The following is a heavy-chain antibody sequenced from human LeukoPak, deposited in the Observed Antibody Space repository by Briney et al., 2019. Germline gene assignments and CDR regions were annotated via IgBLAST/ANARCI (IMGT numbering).Heavy chain of an antibody. CDR2: FDPEDGET. V-gene: IGHV1-24*01. CDR3: ATDVVRTRSGSYYGRWFDP. J-gene: IGHJ5*02. Sequence: ASVKVSCKVSGYTLTELSMHWVRQAPGKGLEWMGGFDPEDGETIYAQKFQGRVTMTEDTSTDTAYMELSSLRSEDTAVYYCATDVVRTRSGSYYGRWFDPWGQGTLVTVSS. D-gene: IGHD3-10*01. CDR1: GYTLTELS.